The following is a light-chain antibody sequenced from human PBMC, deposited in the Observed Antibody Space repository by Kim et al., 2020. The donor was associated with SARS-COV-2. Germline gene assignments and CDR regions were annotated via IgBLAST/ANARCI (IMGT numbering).Light chain of an antibody. Sequence: DIQMTQSPSSLSVSVGDRVTITCRASQGITNSLDWYQQKPGKVPKLLIYAASALQSGVPSRFSGSGSGTDFTLTISSLQPEDVATYYCQKYNSAPWTFGQGTKVDIK. CDR3: QKYNSAPWT. V-gene: IGKV1-27*01. J-gene: IGKJ1*01. CDR1: QGITNS. CDR2: AAS.